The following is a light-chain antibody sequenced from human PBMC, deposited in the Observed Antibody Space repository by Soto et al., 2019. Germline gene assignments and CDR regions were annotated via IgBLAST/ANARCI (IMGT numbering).Light chain of an antibody. CDR3: QQYESYPMT. CDR1: QSISSW. J-gene: IGKJ4*01. Sequence: DSQMTQYPSTLSASVGDRVTITCRASQSISSWLAWYQQKPGRAPKLLISKASTLQSGVPVRFSGSGSGTEFTLTISSLQPDDFATYYCQQYESYPMTFGGGTKVVIK. CDR2: KAS. V-gene: IGKV1-5*03.